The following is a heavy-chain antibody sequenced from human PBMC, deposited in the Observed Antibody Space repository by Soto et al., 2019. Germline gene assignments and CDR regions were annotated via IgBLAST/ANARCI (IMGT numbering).Heavy chain of an antibody. D-gene: IGHD3-22*01. Sequence: GGSLRLSCTASGFTFEDYAFKWFRQIPGGGLQWVGFMTSKSYGESVHYAATLLGRFTLSRDDSKSVAYLQMNSLEREDTGVYYCTRAVGVVVGSWYFDYGG. CDR1: GFTFEDYA. J-gene: IGHJ4*01. V-gene: IGHV3-49*03. CDR2: MTSKSYGESV. CDR3: TRAVGVVVGSWYFDY.